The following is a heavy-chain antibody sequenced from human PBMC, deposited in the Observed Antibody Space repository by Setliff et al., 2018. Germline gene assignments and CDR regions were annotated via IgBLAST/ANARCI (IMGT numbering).Heavy chain of an antibody. CDR3: ARGQTLRHFDWPTAFDY. CDR1: GGAFSNYG. Sequence: SVKVSCKVSGGAFSNYGLSWVRQAPGQGLLWMGRIIPILETTNYAQNFQGRVSITADESTRTAYMELSSLTFEDTAVYYCARGQTLRHFDWPTAFDYWGLGTLVTAPQ. J-gene: IGHJ4*02. D-gene: IGHD3-9*01. V-gene: IGHV1-69*11. CDR2: IIPILETT.